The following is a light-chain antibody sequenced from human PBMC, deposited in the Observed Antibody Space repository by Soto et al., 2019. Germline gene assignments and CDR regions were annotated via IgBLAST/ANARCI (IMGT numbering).Light chain of an antibody. CDR3: QQYHSYS. CDR2: DAS. J-gene: IGKJ1*01. Sequence: DIQMTQSPSTLSASVGDRVTITCRASQSIGSSLAWYQQKPGQAPNLLISDASSLERGVPSRFSGRGSGTEFTLTISSLHADDYATFYCQQYHSYSFGQGTKVDI. V-gene: IGKV1-5*01. CDR1: QSIGSS.